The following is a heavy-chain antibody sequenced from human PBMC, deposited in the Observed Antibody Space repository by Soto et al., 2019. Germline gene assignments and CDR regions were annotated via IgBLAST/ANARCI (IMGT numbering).Heavy chain of an antibody. D-gene: IGHD4-17*01. V-gene: IGHV1-18*01. Sequence: QVQLVQSGAEVKKPGASVKVSCKASGYTFTSYGISWVRQAPGQGLEWMGWISAYNGNTNYAQKLQGRVPMTTDTSTSTAYMELRSLRSDDTAVYYCARDGRNDYGSHYYYYYGMDVWGQGTTVTVSS. J-gene: IGHJ6*02. CDR3: ARDGRNDYGSHYYYYYGMDV. CDR1: GYTFTSYG. CDR2: ISAYNGNT.